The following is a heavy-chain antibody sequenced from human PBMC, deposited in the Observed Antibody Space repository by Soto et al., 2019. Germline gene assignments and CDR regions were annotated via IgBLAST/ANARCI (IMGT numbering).Heavy chain of an antibody. V-gene: IGHV4-31*03. CDR3: ARVIRGVITHSGLPDY. CDR2: IYYNGNT. D-gene: IGHD3-10*01. J-gene: IGHJ4*02. Sequence: QVQLQESGPGLVKPSQTLSLTCTVSGDSINSGGYYWSWIRQHPGKGLEWIGYIYYNGNTYYNPSLKSRVTISVDTSKNQFSLKLTSVTAADTAVYYCARVIRGVITHSGLPDYWGQGTLVTVSS. CDR1: GDSINSGGYY.